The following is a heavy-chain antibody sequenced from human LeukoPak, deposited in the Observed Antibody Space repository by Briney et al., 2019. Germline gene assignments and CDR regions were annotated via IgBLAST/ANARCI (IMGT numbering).Heavy chain of an antibody. CDR2: ISGSGGST. J-gene: IGHJ6*02. Sequence: GGSLRLSCAASGFTFSSYAMSWVRQAPGKGLEWVSAISGSGGSTYYADSVKGRFTISRDNSKNTLYLQMNSLRAEDTAVYYCARGSDGKAPYNWNENGMDVWGQGTTVTVSS. V-gene: IGHV3-23*01. CDR3: ARGSDGKAPYNWNENGMDV. D-gene: IGHD1-1*01. CDR1: GFTFSSYA.